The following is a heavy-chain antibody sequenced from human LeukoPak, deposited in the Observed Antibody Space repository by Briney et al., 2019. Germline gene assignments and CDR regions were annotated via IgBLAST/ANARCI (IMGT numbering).Heavy chain of an antibody. J-gene: IGHJ6*03. V-gene: IGHV4-4*07. CDR3: ASGREYYYGSGPMDV. CDR1: GGSISSYY. CDR2: IYTSGST. D-gene: IGHD3-10*01. Sequence: SETLSLTCTVSGGSISSYYWSWIRQPAGKGLEWIGRIYTSGSTNYNPSLKSRVTMSVDTSKNQFSLKLSSVTAADTAGYYCASGREYYYGSGPMDVWGKGTTVTISS.